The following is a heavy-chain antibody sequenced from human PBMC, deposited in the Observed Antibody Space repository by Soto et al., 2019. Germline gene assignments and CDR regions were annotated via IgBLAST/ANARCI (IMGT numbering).Heavy chain of an antibody. D-gene: IGHD6-19*01. J-gene: IGHJ6*02. Sequence: ASVKVSCKASGYTFTSYGISWVRQAPGQGLEWMGWISAYNGNTNYAQKLQGRVTMTTDTSTSTAYMELRSLRSDDTAVYYCARDQADSSGWYQGGYYYYGMDVWGQGTTVTVSS. CDR2: ISAYNGNT. CDR3: ARDQADSSGWYQGGYYYYGMDV. V-gene: IGHV1-18*01. CDR1: GYTFTSYG.